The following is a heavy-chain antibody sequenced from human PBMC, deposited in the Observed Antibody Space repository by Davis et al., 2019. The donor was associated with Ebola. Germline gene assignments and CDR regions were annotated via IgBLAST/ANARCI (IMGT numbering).Heavy chain of an antibody. CDR2: ISGSGGST. Sequence: GESLKISCAASGFTFSSYAMSWVRQAPGKGLEWVSAISGSGGSTYYADSVKGRFTISRDNSKNTLHLQMNSLRAEDTAVYYCAKDPHYYDSSGSFDYWGQGTLVTVSS. CDR3: AKDPHYYDSSGSFDY. V-gene: IGHV3-23*01. CDR1: GFTFSSYA. J-gene: IGHJ4*02. D-gene: IGHD3-22*01.